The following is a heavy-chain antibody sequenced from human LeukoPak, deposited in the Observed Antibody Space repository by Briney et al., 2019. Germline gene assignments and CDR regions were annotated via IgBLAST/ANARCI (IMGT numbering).Heavy chain of an antibody. CDR1: GYTFTSYD. CDR3: ARVDCSSTSCYPDY. D-gene: IGHD2-2*01. J-gene: IGHJ4*02. Sequence: GASVKVSCKASGYTFTSYDINWVRQATGQGLEWMGWMNPNSGNTGYAQKFQGRVTVTRNTSISTAYMELSSLRSEDTAVYYCARVDCSSTSCYPDYWGQGTLVTVSS. V-gene: IGHV1-8*01. CDR2: MNPNSGNT.